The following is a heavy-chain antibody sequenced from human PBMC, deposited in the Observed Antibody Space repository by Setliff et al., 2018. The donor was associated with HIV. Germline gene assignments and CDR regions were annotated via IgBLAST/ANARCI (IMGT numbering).Heavy chain of an antibody. CDR2: ISGSGGRT. CDR3: ARGLYYYDSSGYDY. V-gene: IGHV3-23*01. CDR1: GFTFNNYA. D-gene: IGHD3-22*01. J-gene: IGHJ4*02. Sequence: GGSLRLSCAASGFTFNNYAMSWVRQAPGKGLEWVSDISGSGGRTYNADSVKGRFTISRDNSKNTLYLQMNSLRAEDTALYYCARGLYYYDSSGYDYWGQGTLVTVSS.